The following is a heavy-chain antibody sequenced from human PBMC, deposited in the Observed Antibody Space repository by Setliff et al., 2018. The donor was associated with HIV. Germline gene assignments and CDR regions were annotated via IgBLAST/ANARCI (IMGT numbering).Heavy chain of an antibody. CDR2: IYTSGST. Sequence: PSETLSLTCAVSGYSISSGYYWSWIRQPAGKGLEWIGRIYTSGSTNYNPSLKSRVTISVDTSKNQFSLKLSSVTAADTAVYYCAREDYYYYGMDVWGQGTTVTVSS. V-gene: IGHV4-61*02. J-gene: IGHJ6*02. CDR3: AREDYYYYGMDV. CDR1: GYSISSGYY.